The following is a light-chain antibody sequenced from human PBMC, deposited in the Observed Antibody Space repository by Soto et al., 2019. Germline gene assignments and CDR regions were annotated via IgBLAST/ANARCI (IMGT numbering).Light chain of an antibody. V-gene: IGLV2-14*01. J-gene: IGLJ1*01. CDR2: DVS. CDR1: SSDVGAYNY. Sequence: QSALTQPASVSGSPGQSITISCTGTSSDVGAYNYVSWYQQLPGKAPKLMIYDVSNRPSGVSTRFSGSKSGNTASLTISGLQAEDEADYYCCSYTSSSVYVFGAGTKVTVL. CDR3: CSYTSSSVYV.